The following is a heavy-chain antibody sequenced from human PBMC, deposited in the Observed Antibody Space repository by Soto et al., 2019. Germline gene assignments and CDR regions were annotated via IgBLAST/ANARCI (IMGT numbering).Heavy chain of an antibody. CDR1: GYTFTSYG. CDR2: ISAYNGNT. Sequence: ASVKVSCKASGYTFTSYGISWVRQAPGQGLEWMGWISAYNGNTNYAQKLQGRVTMTTDTSTSTAYMELRSLRSDDTAVYYCARVDTAMADDYYYYYYMDVWGKGTTVTVSS. D-gene: IGHD5-18*01. V-gene: IGHV1-18*01. J-gene: IGHJ6*03. CDR3: ARVDTAMADDYYYYYYMDV.